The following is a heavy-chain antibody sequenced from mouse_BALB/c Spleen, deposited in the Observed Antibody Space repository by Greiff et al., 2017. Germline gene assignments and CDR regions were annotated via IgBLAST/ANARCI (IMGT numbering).Heavy chain of an antibody. Sequence: EVMLVESGGGLVQPGGSLKLSCAASGFTFSSYTMSWVRQTPEKRLEWVAYISNGGGSTYYPDTVKGRFTISRDNAKNTLYLQMSSLKSEDTAMYYCASRGLRYAMDYWGQGTSVTVSS. D-gene: IGHD2-4*01. V-gene: IGHV5-12-2*01. J-gene: IGHJ4*01. CDR1: GFTFSSYT. CDR3: ASRGLRYAMDY. CDR2: ISNGGGST.